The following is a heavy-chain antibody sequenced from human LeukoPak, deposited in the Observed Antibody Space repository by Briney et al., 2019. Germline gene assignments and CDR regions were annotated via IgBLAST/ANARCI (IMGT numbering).Heavy chain of an antibody. CDR2: IQPVGQEK. J-gene: IGHJ4*02. CDR3: AKGVVVAPDVTPFDY. D-gene: IGHD2-2*01. CDR1: GFSVGTLS. Sequence: RGSLTLSCAASGFSVGTLSVRCVRHVPGDGLGWEGTIQPVGQEKYYVDSVQGRFTISRDNANHSLYLQMNSLRAEDTAVYYCAKGVVVAPDVTPFDYWGQGTLVTVSS. V-gene: IGHV3-7*01.